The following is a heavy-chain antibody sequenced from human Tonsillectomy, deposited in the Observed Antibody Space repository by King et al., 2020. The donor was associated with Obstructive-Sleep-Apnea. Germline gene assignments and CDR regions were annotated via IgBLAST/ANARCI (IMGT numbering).Heavy chain of an antibody. D-gene: IGHD4-11*01. CDR1: VGSISNYY. J-gene: IGHJ2*01. V-gene: IGHV4-59*08. CDR3: ARLRGTEYRATYWYFDL. Sequence: MQLQESGPGLVKPSDTLSLTCTVSVGSISNYYGNCIRQPPGKGLEWVGYIDYSGSTDYNLSLTSRVTISVDTSKNQFSLKLSSVTAADTAVYYCARLRGTEYRATYWYFDLWGRGTLVTVSS. CDR2: IDYSGST.